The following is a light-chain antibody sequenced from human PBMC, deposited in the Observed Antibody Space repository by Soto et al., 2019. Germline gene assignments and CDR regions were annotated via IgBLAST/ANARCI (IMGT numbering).Light chain of an antibody. V-gene: IGLV2-23*01. Sequence: QSALTQPASVSGSPGQSITISCTGSSTALGSYRLVSWYQHHPGKVPKLIIYEGTKRPSGVSNRFSGSEPGNTASLTISGLQAEDEADYYCQSYDTSLSAVVFGGGTKLTVL. J-gene: IGLJ3*02. CDR2: EGT. CDR3: QSYDTSLSAVV. CDR1: STALGSYRL.